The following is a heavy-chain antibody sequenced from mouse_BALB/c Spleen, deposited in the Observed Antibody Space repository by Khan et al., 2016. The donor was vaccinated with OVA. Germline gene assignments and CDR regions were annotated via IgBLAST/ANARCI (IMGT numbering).Heavy chain of an antibody. J-gene: IGHJ2*01. CDR2: ITYTGNP. Sequence: EVQLQESGPGLVKPSQSLYLSCTVTGYSITSDYAWNLIRELPGSKLEWICYITYTGNPTYNQSLKRRISISRDTTKNHVLLKLNAVTDEDTATYDSARVYGGDFDYWGQGTTLTVSS. D-gene: IGHD1-1*02. CDR3: ARVYGGDFDY. CDR1: GYSITSDYA. V-gene: IGHV3-2*02.